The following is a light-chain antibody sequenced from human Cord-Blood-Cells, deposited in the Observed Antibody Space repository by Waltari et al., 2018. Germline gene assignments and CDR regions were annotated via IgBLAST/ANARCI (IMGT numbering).Light chain of an antibody. CDR3: QVWDSSSDHPV. J-gene: IGLJ1*01. V-gene: IGLV3-21*02. CDR1: NIGSRS. Sequence: SYVLTQPPSVSVAPGQTARITCGGNNIGSRSVHWYQQKPGQAPVLVVYDDSDRPSGIPGRCSGSNAGNTATLTISRVEAGDEADYYCQVWDSSSDHPVFGTGTKVTVL. CDR2: DDS.